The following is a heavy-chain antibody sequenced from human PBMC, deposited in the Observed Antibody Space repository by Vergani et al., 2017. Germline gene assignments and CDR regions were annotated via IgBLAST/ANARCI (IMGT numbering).Heavy chain of an antibody. CDR1: GGTFSSYA. D-gene: IGHD6-13*01. V-gene: IGHV1-69*14. Sequence: QVQLVQSGAEVKKPGSSVKVSCKASGGTFSSYAISWVRQAPGQGLEWMGRIIPIFGTANYAQKFQGRVTITADKSTSTAYMELSSLRSEDTAVYYCARDGGDISGSSWYYYFDYWGQGTLVTVSS. CDR3: ARDGGDISGSSWYYYFDY. J-gene: IGHJ4*02. CDR2: IIPIFGTA.